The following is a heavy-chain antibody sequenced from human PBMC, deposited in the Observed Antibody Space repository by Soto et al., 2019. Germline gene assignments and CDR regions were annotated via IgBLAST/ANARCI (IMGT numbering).Heavy chain of an antibody. J-gene: IGHJ5*02. D-gene: IGHD3-3*01. CDR2: IVPLFGTA. CDR3: ARDGDPGYSFWSGPLGGGRFDP. CDR1: GGTFGNTA. V-gene: IGHV1-69*12. Sequence: QVQLVQSGAEVKEPGSSVNVSCKPSGGTFGNTAVTWVRQVPGQGLEWIGGIVPLFGTANYAQKFRGRVMITADESTSTADMDLSSLRSDDTALYYCARDGDPGYSFWSGPLGGGRFDPWGQGTLVTVSS.